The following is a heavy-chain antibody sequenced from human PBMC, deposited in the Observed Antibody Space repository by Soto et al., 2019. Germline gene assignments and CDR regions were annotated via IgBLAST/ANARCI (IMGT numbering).Heavy chain of an antibody. CDR2: FDPEDGET. J-gene: IGHJ1*01. CDR3: ATKTLLSYLLW. V-gene: IGHV1-24*01. D-gene: IGHD3-16*02. CDR1: GSTLSEVS. Sequence: QVQLVQSGAEVKRPGASVKVSCKVSGSTLSEVSIHWVRLVPGEGLQWMGGFDPEDGETKYAQNFQGRLIMTEVKSSDTVCMEVRNLRSEDTAVYYCATKTLLSYLLWWGQGTLVTVSS.